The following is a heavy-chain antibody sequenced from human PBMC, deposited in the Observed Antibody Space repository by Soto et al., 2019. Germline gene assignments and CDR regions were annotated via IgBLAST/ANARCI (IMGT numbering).Heavy chain of an antibody. CDR3: ARQDRGNFDY. Sequence: ETLSLTCTVSGGSISSYYWSWIRQPPGKGLEWIGYIYYSGSTNYNPSLKSRVTISVDTSKNQFSLKLSSVTAADTAEYYCARQDRGNFDYWGQGTVVTVSS. CDR1: GGSISSYY. V-gene: IGHV4-59*01. CDR2: IYYSGST. J-gene: IGHJ4*02.